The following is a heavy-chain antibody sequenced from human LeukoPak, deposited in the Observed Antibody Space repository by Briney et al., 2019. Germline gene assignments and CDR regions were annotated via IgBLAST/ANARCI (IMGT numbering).Heavy chain of an antibody. J-gene: IGHJ4*02. Sequence: GRSLRLSCAASGFTFSSYAMSWVRQAPGKGLEWVSAISGSGGDTYYADSVKGRFTISRDNSKNTLYLQMNSLRAEDTAVYYCAKKEGKLELRSFDYWGQGTLVTVSS. CDR1: GFTFSSYA. D-gene: IGHD1-7*01. V-gene: IGHV3-23*01. CDR2: ISGSGGDT. CDR3: AKKEGKLELRSFDY.